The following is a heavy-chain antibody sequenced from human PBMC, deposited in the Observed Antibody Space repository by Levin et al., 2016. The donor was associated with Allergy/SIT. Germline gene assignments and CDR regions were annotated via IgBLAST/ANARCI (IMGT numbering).Heavy chain of an antibody. J-gene: IGHJ4*02. V-gene: IGHV3-48*01. CDR3: ARLGHYWFGELLYGGGYFDY. D-gene: IGHD3-10*01. CDR2: ISSSSSTI. Sequence: WIRQPPGKGLEWVSYISSSSSTIYYADSVKGRFTISRDNAKNSLYLQMNSLRAEDTAVYYCARLGHYWFGELLYGGGYFDYWGQGTLVTVSS.